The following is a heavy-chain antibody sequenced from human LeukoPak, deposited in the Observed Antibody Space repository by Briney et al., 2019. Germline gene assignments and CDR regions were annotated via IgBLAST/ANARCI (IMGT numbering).Heavy chain of an antibody. V-gene: IGHV3-21*01. CDR2: ISSSSSYI. D-gene: IGHD2-15*01. CDR3: ARDRVVVAATSYYYGMDV. J-gene: IGHJ6*02. Sequence: GGSLRLSCAASGFTFSSYSMTWVRQAPGKGLEWVSSISSSSSYIYYADSVKGRFTISRDNAKNSLYLQMNSLRAEDTAVYYCARDRVVVAATSYYYGMDVWGQGTTVTVSS. CDR1: GFTFSSYS.